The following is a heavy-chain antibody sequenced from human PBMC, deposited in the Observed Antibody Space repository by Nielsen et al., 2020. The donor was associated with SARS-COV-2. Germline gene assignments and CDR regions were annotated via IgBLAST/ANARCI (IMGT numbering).Heavy chain of an antibody. CDR3: ARTWTTVTKIDY. CDR2: INHSGST. D-gene: IGHD4-17*01. J-gene: IGHJ4*02. CDR1: GGSISSGNW. V-gene: IGHV4-4*02. Sequence: SETLSLTCAVSGGSISSGNWWSWVRQPPGKGLEWIGEINHSGSTNYNPSLKSRVTISVDTSKNQFSLKLSSVTAADTAVYYCARTWTTVTKIDYWGQGTLVTVSS.